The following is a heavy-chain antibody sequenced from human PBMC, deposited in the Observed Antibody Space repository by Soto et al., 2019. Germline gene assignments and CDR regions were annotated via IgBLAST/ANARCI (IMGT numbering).Heavy chain of an antibody. D-gene: IGHD1-26*01. Sequence: ASVKVSCKVSGYTLTELSMHWVRQAPGKGLEWMGGFDPEDGETIYAQKFQGRVTMTEDTSTDTAYMELSSLRSEDTAVYYCVTLLGATPDRGAFDIWGQGKMVTVSS. V-gene: IGHV1-24*01. J-gene: IGHJ3*02. CDR1: GYTLTELS. CDR2: FDPEDGET. CDR3: VTLLGATPDRGAFDI.